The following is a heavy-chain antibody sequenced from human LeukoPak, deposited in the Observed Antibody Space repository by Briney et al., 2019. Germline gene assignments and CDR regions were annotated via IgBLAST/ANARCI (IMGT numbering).Heavy chain of an antibody. V-gene: IGHV1-69*06. J-gene: IGHJ4*02. D-gene: IGHD3-10*01. CDR1: GGTFSSYA. CDR2: IIPIFGTA. CDR3: ARVPITMVRGVIICLQFDY. Sequence: ASVKVSCKASGGTFSSYAISWVRQAPGQGLEWMGGIIPIFGTANYAQKFQGRVTITADKSTSTAYMELSSLRSEDTAVYYCARVPITMVRGVIICLQFDYWGQGTLVTVSS.